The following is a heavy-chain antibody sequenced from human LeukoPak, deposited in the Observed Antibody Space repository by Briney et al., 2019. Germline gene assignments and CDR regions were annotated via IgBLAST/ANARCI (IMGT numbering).Heavy chain of an antibody. D-gene: IGHD5-12*01. J-gene: IGHJ4*02. CDR1: GFTFSSYA. Sequence: GGSLRLSCAASGFTFSSYAMSWVRQAPGKGLEWVSAISGSGGSTFYADSVKGRFTISRDNSKNTLYLQMNSLRAEDTAVYYCARGYSGFPFDYWGQGTLVTVSS. CDR2: ISGSGGST. CDR3: ARGYSGFPFDY. V-gene: IGHV3-23*01.